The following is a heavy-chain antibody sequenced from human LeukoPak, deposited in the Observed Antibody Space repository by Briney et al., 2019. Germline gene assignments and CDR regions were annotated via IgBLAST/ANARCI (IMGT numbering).Heavy chain of an antibody. V-gene: IGHV3-21*01. D-gene: IGHD3-22*01. Sequence: GGSLRLSCAASGFTFSDYYMNWVRQAPGKALEWVSSITSSGTYIFYADSVKGRFTISRDNAKNSLYLQINSLGPEDTAVYFCARDPYSGNYGSYYYYYMDVWGKGTTVTVSS. J-gene: IGHJ6*03. CDR1: GFTFSDYY. CDR2: ITSSGTYI. CDR3: ARDPYSGNYGSYYYYYMDV.